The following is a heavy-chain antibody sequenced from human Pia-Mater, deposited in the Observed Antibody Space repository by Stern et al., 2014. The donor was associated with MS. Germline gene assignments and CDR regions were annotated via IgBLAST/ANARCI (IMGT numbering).Heavy chain of an antibody. D-gene: IGHD1-26*01. J-gene: IGHJ3*02. V-gene: IGHV5-51*01. CDR3: ARHRWELLDAFDI. Sequence: VQLVESGAEVKKPGESLKISCKGSGYSFTRYWIGLVCPMPGKGKAWMGIIYPGDSDTRYSPSFQGQVTISADKSISTAYLQWSSLKASDTAMYYCARHRWELLDAFDIWGQGTMVTVSS. CDR1: GYSFTRYW. CDR2: IYPGDSDT.